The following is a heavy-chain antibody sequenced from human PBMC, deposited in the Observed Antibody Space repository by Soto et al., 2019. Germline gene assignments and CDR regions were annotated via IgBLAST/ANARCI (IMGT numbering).Heavy chain of an antibody. J-gene: IGHJ4*02. D-gene: IGHD1-26*01. CDR3: ARGHPQNSGSHDY. V-gene: IGHV1-8*01. CDR1: GYTFPSYD. Sequence: QVQLVQSGAEVKKPGASVNVSCKASGYTFPSYDINWVRQATGQGLEWMGWMNPNSGNTGYAQKFQGRVTMTRNTTGSTAYMELSRLRSEDTAEYYCARGHPQNSGSHDYWGQGTLVTVSS. CDR2: MNPNSGNT.